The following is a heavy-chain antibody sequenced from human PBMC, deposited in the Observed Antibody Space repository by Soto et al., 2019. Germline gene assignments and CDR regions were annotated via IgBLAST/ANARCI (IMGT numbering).Heavy chain of an antibody. D-gene: IGHD1-26*01. J-gene: IGHJ4*02. CDR3: AGFRGSYHGGY. CDR2: ISAYNGNT. CDR1: GYTFTNYG. Sequence: QVQLVQSGAEVKKPGASVKVSCKASGYTFTNYGISWVRQAPGQGLEWMGWISAYNGNTKYAQKLQGRVTMTTDTSRSTAYMELRSRRSDDTAVDYWAGFRGSYHGGYWGQGTLVTVSS. V-gene: IGHV1-18*01.